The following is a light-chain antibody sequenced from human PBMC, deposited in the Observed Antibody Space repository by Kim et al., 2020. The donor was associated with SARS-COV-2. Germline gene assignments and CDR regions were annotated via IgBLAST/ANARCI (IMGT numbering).Light chain of an antibody. CDR3: QVWDSSSDHSYV. CDR1: NIGSKS. V-gene: IGLV3-21*04. Sequence: PRKTAKITCGGNNIGSKSVHGYQQKPGQAPVLVIYYDSDRPSGIPERFSGSNSGNTATLTISRVEAGDEADYYCQVWDSSSDHSYVFGTGTKVTVL. J-gene: IGLJ1*01. CDR2: YDS.